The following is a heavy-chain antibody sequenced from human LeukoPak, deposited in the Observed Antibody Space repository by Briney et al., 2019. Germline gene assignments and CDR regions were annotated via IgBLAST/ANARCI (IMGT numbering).Heavy chain of an antibody. D-gene: IGHD3-3*01. J-gene: IGHJ4*02. Sequence: ASVKVSCKASGYTFTGYYMHWVRQATGQGLEWMGWMNPNSGNTGYAQKFQGRVTMTRNTSISTAYMELSSLRSEDTAVYYCARGRYYDFWSGYYTGILSDYWGQGTLVTVSS. CDR3: ARGRYYDFWSGYYTGILSDY. CDR2: MNPNSGNT. CDR1: GYTFTGYY. V-gene: IGHV1-8*02.